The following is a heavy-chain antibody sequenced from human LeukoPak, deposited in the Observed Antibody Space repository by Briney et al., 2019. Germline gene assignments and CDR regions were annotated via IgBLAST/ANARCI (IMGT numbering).Heavy chain of an antibody. CDR1: GGSVSSYY. Sequence: SETLSLTCTVSGGSVSSYYWSWIRQPAGKGLEWIGRIYTSGSTNYNPSLKSRVTMSVDTSKNQFSLKLSSVTAADTAVCYCARDGPQTPVVPAAIGIYFYYYMDVWGKGTTVTVSS. D-gene: IGHD2-2*01. CDR3: ARDGPQTPVVPAAIGIYFYYYMDV. CDR2: IYTSGST. J-gene: IGHJ6*03. V-gene: IGHV4-4*07.